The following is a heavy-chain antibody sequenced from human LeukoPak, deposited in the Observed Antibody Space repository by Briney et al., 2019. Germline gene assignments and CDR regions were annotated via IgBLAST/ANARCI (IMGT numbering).Heavy chain of an antibody. CDR2: INHSGST. V-gene: IGHV4-34*01. Sequence: SETLSLTCAVYGGSFSGYYWSWIRQPPGKGLEWIGEINHSGSTNYNPSLKSRVTISVDTSKNQFSLKLSSVTAADTAVYYCARGRRLRFLSFDYWGQGTLVTVSS. D-gene: IGHD3-3*01. CDR1: GGSFSGYY. J-gene: IGHJ4*02. CDR3: ARGRRLRFLSFDY.